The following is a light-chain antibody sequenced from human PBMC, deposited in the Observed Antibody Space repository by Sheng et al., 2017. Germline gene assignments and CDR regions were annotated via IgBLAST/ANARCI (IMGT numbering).Light chain of an antibody. Sequence: IVLTQSPGTLVFVSRGKSHPLLQGQSDLCQQLLSLVSTETCQPPRLLIYGASIRAAGVPDRFSGSGSGTDFTLTISRLESEDFAVYYCQQYEKSPRTFGQGTKLEI. CDR3: QQYEKSPRT. J-gene: IGKJ2*01. CDR1: DLCQQL. V-gene: IGKV3-20*01. CDR2: GAS.